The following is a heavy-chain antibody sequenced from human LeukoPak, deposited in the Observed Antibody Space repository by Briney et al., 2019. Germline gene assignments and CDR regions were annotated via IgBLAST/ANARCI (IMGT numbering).Heavy chain of an antibody. J-gene: IGHJ3*02. Sequence: SETLSLTCTVSGGSLSSSSYYWGWIRQPPGTGLEWLGSIYYSGSTYYNPSLKSRVTISVDTSKNQFSLKLSSVTAADTAVYYCARHEYYDFWSGRPGDAFDIWGQGTMVTVSS. CDR3: ARHEYYDFWSGRPGDAFDI. CDR2: IYYSGST. V-gene: IGHV4-39*01. CDR1: GGSLSSSSYY. D-gene: IGHD3-3*01.